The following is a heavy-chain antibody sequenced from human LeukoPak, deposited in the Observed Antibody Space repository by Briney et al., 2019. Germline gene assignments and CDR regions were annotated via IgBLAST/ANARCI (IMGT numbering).Heavy chain of an antibody. CDR1: GFTLSSYA. CDR2: ISVSGNT. CDR3: AKAPVTTCSGAYCYPFDY. J-gene: IGHJ4*02. D-gene: IGHD2-15*01. Sequence: GGSLRLSCAATGFTLSSYAMSWVRQGPGKGLEWVSAISVSGNTYHADSVKGRFTISRDSSKNTLYLQMNSLRAGDAAVYYCAKAPVTTCSGAYCYPFDYWSQGTLVTVSS. V-gene: IGHV3-23*01.